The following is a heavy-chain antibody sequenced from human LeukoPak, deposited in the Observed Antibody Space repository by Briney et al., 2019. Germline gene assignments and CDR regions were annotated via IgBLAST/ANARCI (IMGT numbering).Heavy chain of an antibody. CDR1: GGSISTYY. D-gene: IGHD6-13*01. CDR3: ARVVSSSWDYYYYMDV. V-gene: IGHV4-59*01. J-gene: IGHJ6*03. Sequence: SETLSLTCTVSGGSISTYYWSWIRQPPGKGLEWIGYIYYSGNTNSNPSLKSRVTISADTSKNQISLKLSSMTAADAAVYYCARVVSSSWDYYYYMDVWGKGTTVTISS. CDR2: IYYSGNT.